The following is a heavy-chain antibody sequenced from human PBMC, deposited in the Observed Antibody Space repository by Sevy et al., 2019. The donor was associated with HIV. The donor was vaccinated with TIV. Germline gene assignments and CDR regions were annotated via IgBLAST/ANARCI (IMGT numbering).Heavy chain of an antibody. CDR1: GGSISSSSYY. Sequence: SETLSLTCTVSGGSISSSSYYWGWIRQPPGKGLEWIGTIYYSGSTYYNPSLKSRVTISVDTSRNQFSLKLSSVTAADTAVYYCARNYGDYYSGRRNYYYGMDVWGQGTTVTVSS. CDR2: IYYSGST. CDR3: ARNYGDYYSGRRNYYYGMDV. J-gene: IGHJ6*02. D-gene: IGHD4-17*01. V-gene: IGHV4-39*01.